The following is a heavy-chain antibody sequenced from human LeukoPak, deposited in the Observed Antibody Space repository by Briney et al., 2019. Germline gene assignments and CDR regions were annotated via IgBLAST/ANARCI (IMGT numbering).Heavy chain of an antibody. CDR2: IRSKANSYAT. CDR3: TRQDFWSGYGYHWGNAFDI. V-gene: IGHV3-73*01. CDR1: GFTFSGSA. J-gene: IGHJ3*02. D-gene: IGHD3-3*01. Sequence: GGSLRLSCAASGFTFSGSAMHWVRQASGKGLEWVGRIRSKANSYATAYAASVKGRFTISRDDSRNTAYLQMNSLKTEDTAVYYCTRQDFWSGYGYHWGNAFDIWGQGTMVTVSS.